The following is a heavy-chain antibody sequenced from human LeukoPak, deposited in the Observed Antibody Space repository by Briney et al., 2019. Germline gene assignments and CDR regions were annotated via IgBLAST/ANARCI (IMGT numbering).Heavy chain of an antibody. CDR2: ISSSGSYI. Sequence: GGSLRLSCAASGFSFSTSALTWIRQAPGKGLEWVSFISSSGSYIYFADSVNGRFTISRDNAKNSLFLQMNSLRAEDTGLYYCARATTAKRGSEGYWGRGTLVTVSS. CDR1: GFSFSTSA. V-gene: IGHV3-21*01. J-gene: IGHJ4*02. D-gene: IGHD4-11*01. CDR3: ARATTAKRGSEGY.